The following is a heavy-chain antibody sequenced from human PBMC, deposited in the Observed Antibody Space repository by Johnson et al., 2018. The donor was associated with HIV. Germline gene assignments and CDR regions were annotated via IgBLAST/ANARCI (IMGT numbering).Heavy chain of an antibody. CDR1: GFIFRNYW. CDR3: ARDAAMGLGAFDI. Sequence: VQLVESGGGVLRPGGSLRLSCAASGFIFRNYWMYWVRQAPGKGLVWVARIYSDGSDTAYADSVKGRFTLSRDNAKNSLSLQMNSLRAEDTAVYYCARDAAMGLGAFDIWGQGTMVTVSS. CDR2: IYSDGSDT. V-gene: IGHV3-74*03. J-gene: IGHJ3*02. D-gene: IGHD5-18*01.